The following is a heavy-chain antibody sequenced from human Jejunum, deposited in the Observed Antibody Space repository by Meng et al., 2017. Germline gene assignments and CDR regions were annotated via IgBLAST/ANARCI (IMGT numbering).Heavy chain of an antibody. CDR2: IHHGGDT. D-gene: IGHD2-15*01. CDR3: ARNGAYSADH. V-gene: IGHV4-4*02. CDR1: GASISSGYL. J-gene: IGHJ4*02. Sequence: QVHIKDAGPGLVAPSGTLSLTCAVSGASISSGYLWSWVRQPPGKGLEWIGEIHHGGDTNYNPSLKSRVTISVDKSNNQYSLRLTSVTAADTAMYYCARNGAYSADHWGQGTLVTVSS.